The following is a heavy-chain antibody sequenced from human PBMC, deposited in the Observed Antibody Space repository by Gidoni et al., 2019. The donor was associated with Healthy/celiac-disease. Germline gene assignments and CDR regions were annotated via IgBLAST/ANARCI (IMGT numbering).Heavy chain of an antibody. J-gene: IGHJ4*02. CDR3: ARLSIQLWLIDY. CDR2: IYYSGST. V-gene: IGHV4-39*01. CDR1: GASISSRSYY. Sequence: QLQLQESGPGLVKLSEPLSLTCTVSGASISSRSYYWGWIRQPPGKGLAWIGSIYYSGSTYYNPSRKSRVTISVDTSKNQFSLKLSSVTAADTAVYYCARLSIQLWLIDYWGQGTLVTVSS. D-gene: IGHD5-18*01.